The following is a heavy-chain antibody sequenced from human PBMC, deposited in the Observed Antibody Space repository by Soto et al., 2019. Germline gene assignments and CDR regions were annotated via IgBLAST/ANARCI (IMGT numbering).Heavy chain of an antibody. CDR3: ARGSLEKRRSCYPPVKVQTSYYYYGMDV. CDR2: FDPEDGET. J-gene: IGHJ6*02. V-gene: IGHV1-24*01. Sequence: ASVKVSCKVSGYTLTELSMHWVRQAPGKGLEWMGGFDPEDGETIYAQKFQGRVTMTEDTSTDTAYMELSSLRSEDTAVYYCARGSLEKRRSCYPPVKVQTSYYYYGMDVWGQGTTVTVSS. CDR1: GYTLTELS. D-gene: IGHD3-22*01.